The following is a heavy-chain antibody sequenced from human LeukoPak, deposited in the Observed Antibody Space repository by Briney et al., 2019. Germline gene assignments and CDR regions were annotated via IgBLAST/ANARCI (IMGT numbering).Heavy chain of an antibody. CDR2: ISYDGSNK. CDR3: AREAYYDILTGYPPYYYYGMDV. D-gene: IGHD3-9*01. V-gene: IGHV3-30-3*01. CDR1: GFTFSSYA. J-gene: IGHJ6*02. Sequence: GGSLRLSCAASGFTFSSYAMHWVRQAPGKGLEWVAVISYDGSNKYYADSVKGRFTISRDNSKNTLYLQMNSLRAEDTAVYYCAREAYYDILTGYPPYYYYGMDVWGQGTTVTVSS.